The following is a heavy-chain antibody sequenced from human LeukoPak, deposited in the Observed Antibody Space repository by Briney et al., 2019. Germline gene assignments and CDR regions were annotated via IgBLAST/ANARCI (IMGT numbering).Heavy chain of an antibody. CDR3: ARAPYDILTDSSGKDAFDI. J-gene: IGHJ3*02. V-gene: IGHV1-18*01. D-gene: IGHD3-9*01. CDR2: ISAYNGNT. Sequence: ASVKVSCKASGYTFVDSGISWVRQAPGEGLEWMGWISAYNGNTNYAQKFQGRVAMTRDTSTSTVYMELSSLRSEDTAVYYCARAPYDILTDSSGKDAFDIWGQGTMVTVSS. CDR1: GYTFVDSG.